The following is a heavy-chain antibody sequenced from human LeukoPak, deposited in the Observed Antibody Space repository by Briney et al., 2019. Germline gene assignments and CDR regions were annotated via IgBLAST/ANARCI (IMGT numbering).Heavy chain of an antibody. CDR3: ARGIVVVVAATHYYYYYMDV. V-gene: IGHV4-59*01. D-gene: IGHD2-15*01. J-gene: IGHJ6*03. CDR1: GGSISSYC. CDR2: IYYSGST. Sequence: SETLSLTCTVSGGSISSYCWSWIRQPPGKGLGWIGYIYYSGSTNYNPSLKSRVTISVDTSKNQFSLKLSSVTAADTAVYYCARGIVVVVAATHYYYYYMDVWGKGTTVTVSS.